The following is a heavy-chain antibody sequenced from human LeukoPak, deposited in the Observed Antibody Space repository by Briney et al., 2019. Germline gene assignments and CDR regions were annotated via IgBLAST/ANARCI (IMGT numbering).Heavy chain of an antibody. D-gene: IGHD3-22*01. V-gene: IGHV3-21*01. Sequence: GGSLRLSCTTSGFNFNNAWMNWVRQAPGKGLEWVSSISSSSSYIYYADSVKGRFTISRDNAKNSLYLQMNSLRAEDTAVYYCARESFDSSGYSLDYWGQGTLVTVSS. CDR1: GFNFNNAW. J-gene: IGHJ4*02. CDR3: ARESFDSSGYSLDY. CDR2: ISSSSSYI.